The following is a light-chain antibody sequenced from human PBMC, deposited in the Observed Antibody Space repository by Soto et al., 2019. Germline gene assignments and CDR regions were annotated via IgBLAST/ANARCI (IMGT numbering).Light chain of an antibody. J-gene: IGKJ2*01. CDR1: QSVSGN. V-gene: IGKV3-15*01. Sequence: EIVMTQSPATLSVSLGERATLSCRASQSVSGNLAWYQQKPGQAPSLLIYAASTWATGIPARFSGSGSGTEFTLTISSLQSEDFAVYYCQQYNNWPPYTFGQGTKLEIK. CDR3: QQYNNWPPYT. CDR2: AAS.